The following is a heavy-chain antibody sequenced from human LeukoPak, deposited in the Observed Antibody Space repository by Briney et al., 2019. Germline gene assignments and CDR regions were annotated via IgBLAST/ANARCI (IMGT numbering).Heavy chain of an antibody. CDR3: ARGRTAQPGYNWFDP. V-gene: IGHV4-34*01. CDR2: INHSGST. D-gene: IGHD1-14*01. Sequence: SETLSLTCAVYGGSFSGYYWSWIRQPPGKGLEWNGEINHSGSTNYNPSLKSRVTISVDTSKNQFSLKLSSVTAADTAVYYCARGRTAQPGYNWFDPWGQGTLVTVSS. J-gene: IGHJ5*02. CDR1: GGSFSGYY.